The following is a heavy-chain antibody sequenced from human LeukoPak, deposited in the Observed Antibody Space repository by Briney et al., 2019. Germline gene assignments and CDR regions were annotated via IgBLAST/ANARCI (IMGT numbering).Heavy chain of an antibody. V-gene: IGHV3-23*01. CDR1: GFTFSSYA. D-gene: IGHD3-22*01. Sequence: GGSLRLSCAASGFTFSSYAMSWVRQAPGKGLEWVSGISGSGGSTYYADSVKGRFTISRDNSKNTLYLQMNSLRAEDTAVYYCAKQSIVVVITGIDYWGQGTLVTVSS. J-gene: IGHJ4*02. CDR2: ISGSGGST. CDR3: AKQSIVVVITGIDY.